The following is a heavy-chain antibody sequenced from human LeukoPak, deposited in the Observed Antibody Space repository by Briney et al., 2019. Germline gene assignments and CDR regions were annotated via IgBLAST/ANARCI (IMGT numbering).Heavy chain of an antibody. CDR2: IWYDGSNK. CDR3: AKERDYDSSGYSGRGYYFDY. J-gene: IGHJ4*02. V-gene: IGHV3-33*06. Sequence: GGSLRLSCAAFGFTFSSYGMHWVRQAPGKGLEWVAVIWYDGSNKYYADSVKGRFTISRDNSKNTLYLQMNSLRAEDTAVYYCAKERDYDSSGYSGRGYYFDYWGQGTLVTVSS. CDR1: GFTFSSYG. D-gene: IGHD3-22*01.